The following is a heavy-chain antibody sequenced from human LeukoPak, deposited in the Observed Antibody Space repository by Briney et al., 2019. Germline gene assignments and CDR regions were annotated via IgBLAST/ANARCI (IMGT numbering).Heavy chain of an antibody. V-gene: IGHV1-46*01. J-gene: IGHJ4*02. CDR1: GYPFADSY. Sequence: GASVKVSCKASGYPFADSYLHWVRQTPGQGLEWMGMIKPTRGSTQYAQKFQGRVIMTGDTSTTTVYMEINSLTSDDTAVYFCARVGGYNYGSYYFDDWGQGTLVTVSS. CDR3: ARVGGYNYGSYYFDD. CDR2: IKPTRGST. D-gene: IGHD3-10*01.